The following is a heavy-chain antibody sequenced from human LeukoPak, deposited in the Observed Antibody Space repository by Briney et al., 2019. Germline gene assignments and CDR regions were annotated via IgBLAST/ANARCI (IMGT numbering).Heavy chain of an antibody. CDR1: GFTFSSYE. V-gene: IGHV3-48*03. CDR2: ISSSGSTI. J-gene: IGHJ4*02. CDR3: ARALQFLEWFL. Sequence: VGSLKLSCAASGFTFSSYEMNWVRQAPGKGLEWVSYISSSGSTINYADSVKGRFTISRDNAKNSLYLQMNRLRADDTAVYYCARALQFLEWFLWGQGTLVIVSS. D-gene: IGHD3-3*01.